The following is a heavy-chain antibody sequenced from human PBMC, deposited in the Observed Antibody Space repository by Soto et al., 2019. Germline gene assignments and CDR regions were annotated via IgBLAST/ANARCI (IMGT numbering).Heavy chain of an antibody. CDR3: AKDKVVKGRSWPSF. D-gene: IGHD2-15*01. J-gene: IGHJ1*01. Sequence: QVQLVQSGAEVKKPGSSVKVSCKASGGTFSSYAISWVRQAPGQGLEWMALISHDGKNKYYADSVKGRFTMSRDNIKNTLYLQIDSLRAEDTAVYYCAKDKVVKGRSWPSFWGQGTLVSVSS. V-gene: IGHV3-30*16. CDR2: ISHDGKNK. CDR1: GGTFSSYA.